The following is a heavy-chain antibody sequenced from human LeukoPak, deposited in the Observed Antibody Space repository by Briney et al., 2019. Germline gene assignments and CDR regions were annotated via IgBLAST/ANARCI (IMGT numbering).Heavy chain of an antibody. J-gene: IGHJ4*02. CDR1: GYTFTSYG. D-gene: IGHD3-10*01. Sequence: ASVTVSCKASGYTFTSYGISWVRQAPGQGPEWVGWISACNGNTNYAQKLQGRVTMTTDTSTSTAYMELRSLRSDDTAVYYCARDPNYYGSGSYYNVGFFVLWGQGTLVTVSS. V-gene: IGHV1-18*01. CDR2: ISACNGNT. CDR3: ARDPNYYGSGSYYNVGFFVL.